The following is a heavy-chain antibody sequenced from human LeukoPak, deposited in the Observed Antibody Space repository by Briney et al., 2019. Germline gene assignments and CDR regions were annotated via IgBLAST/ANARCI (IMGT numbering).Heavy chain of an antibody. Sequence: ASVKVSCKASGYTFTSYDINWVRQATGQGLEWMGWMNPNSGNTGYAQKFQGRVTITRNTSISTAYMELSSLRSEDTAVYYCARGPNDFWSDYYSHYYYYMDVWGKGTTVTVSS. CDR2: MNPNSGNT. CDR3: ARGPNDFWSDYYSHYYYYMDV. CDR1: GYTFTSYD. V-gene: IGHV1-8*03. J-gene: IGHJ6*03. D-gene: IGHD3-3*01.